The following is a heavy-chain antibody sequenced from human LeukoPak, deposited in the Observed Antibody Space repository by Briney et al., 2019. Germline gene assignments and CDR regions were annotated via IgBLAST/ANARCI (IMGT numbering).Heavy chain of an antibody. CDR1: GGSVSSGSYY. J-gene: IGHJ6*02. CDR2: IYYSGST. V-gene: IGHV4-61*01. Sequence: SETLSLTCTVSGGSVSSGSYYWSWIRQPPGKGLAWIGYIYYSGSTNYNPSLKSRVTISVDTSKNQFSLKLSSVTAADTAVYYCARGDPYYYYYGMDVWGQGTTVTVSS. D-gene: IGHD2-21*02. CDR3: ARGDPYYYYYGMDV.